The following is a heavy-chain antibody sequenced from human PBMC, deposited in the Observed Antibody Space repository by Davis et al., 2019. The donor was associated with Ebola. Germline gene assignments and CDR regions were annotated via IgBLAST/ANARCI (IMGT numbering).Heavy chain of an antibody. CDR3: ARGSH. CDR2: IYYSGST. J-gene: IGHJ4*02. V-gene: IGHV4-39*01. CDR1: GGSISSSSYY. Sequence: MPSETLSLTCTVSGGSISSSSYYWGWIRQPPGKGLKWIGSIYYSGSTYYNPSLKSRVTISVDTSKNQFSLKLSSVTAADTAVYYCARGSHWGQGTLVTVSS.